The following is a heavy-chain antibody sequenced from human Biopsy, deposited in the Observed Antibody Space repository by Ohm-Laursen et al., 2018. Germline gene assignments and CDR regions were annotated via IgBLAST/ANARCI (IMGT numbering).Heavy chain of an antibody. V-gene: IGHV3-11*01. D-gene: IGHD5-18*01. CDR2: ISPSGTNV. CDR1: EFSFSDYH. J-gene: IGHJ4*02. Sequence: SLRLSCAASEFSFSDYHMTWIRQTPGKGLEWVSYISPSGTNVNSADFVRGRFSISRDNAKKSLYLQMSSLRAEDTAIYYCARNVRGYNYGLLEYWGQGVMVTVSS. CDR3: ARNVRGYNYGLLEY.